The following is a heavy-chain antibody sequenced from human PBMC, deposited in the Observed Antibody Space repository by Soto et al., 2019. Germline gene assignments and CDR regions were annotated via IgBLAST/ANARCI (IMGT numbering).Heavy chain of an antibody. J-gene: IGHJ6*02. D-gene: IGHD6-13*01. V-gene: IGHV3-11*01. Sequence: GGSLRLPCAASGFTFSDYYMSWIRQAPGKGLEWVSYISSSGSTIYYADSVKGRFTISRDNAKNSLYLQMNSLRAEDTAVYYCARGPRGSPHNNSSSWFEYYYYYYGMDVWGQGTTVTVSS. CDR3: ARGPRGSPHNNSSSWFEYYYYYYGMDV. CDR2: ISSSGSTI. CDR1: GFTFSDYY.